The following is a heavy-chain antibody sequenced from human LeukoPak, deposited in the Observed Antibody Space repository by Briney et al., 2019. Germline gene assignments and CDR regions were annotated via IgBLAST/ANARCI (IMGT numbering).Heavy chain of an antibody. CDR3: ARAGGRSWFDP. V-gene: IGHV1-2*02. Sequence: ASVKVSCKASGYTFTNSYIHWVRQAPGQGLEWMGSMNSKSGGTKYAQKFQGRVSMTRDTSISTAYMELASLTSDDTAVYYCARAGGRSWFDPWGQGTLVTVSS. J-gene: IGHJ5*02. CDR2: MNSKSGGT. D-gene: IGHD1-26*01. CDR1: GYTFTNSY.